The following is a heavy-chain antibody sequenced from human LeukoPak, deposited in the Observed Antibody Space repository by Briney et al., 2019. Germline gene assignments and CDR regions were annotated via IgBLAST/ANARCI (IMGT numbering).Heavy chain of an antibody. D-gene: IGHD6-19*01. Sequence: GGSLRLSCAASGFTFDNYAMLWVRQAPGKGLEWLSIISWNSGYIGYADSVKGRFTISRDNAKKSLDLQMNSLRAEDTAFYYCAKVRGTYSSGYFFDYWGQGTLVTVSS. CDR2: ISWNSGYI. CDR3: AKVRGTYSSGYFFDY. V-gene: IGHV3-9*01. J-gene: IGHJ4*02. CDR1: GFTFDNYA.